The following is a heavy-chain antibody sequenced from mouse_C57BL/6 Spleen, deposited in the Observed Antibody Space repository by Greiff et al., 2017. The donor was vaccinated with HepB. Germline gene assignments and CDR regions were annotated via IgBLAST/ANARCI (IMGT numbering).Heavy chain of an antibody. D-gene: IGHD1-1*01. Sequence: VQLQQSGPELVKPGASVKISCKASGYAFSSSWMNWVKQRPGKGLEWIGRIYPGDGDTNYNGKFKGKATLTADKSSSTAYMQLSSLTSEDSAVYFCARGDYGSSYEGDAMDYWGQGTSVTVSS. CDR3: ARGDYGSSYEGDAMDY. CDR2: IYPGDGDT. V-gene: IGHV1-82*01. CDR1: GYAFSSSW. J-gene: IGHJ4*01.